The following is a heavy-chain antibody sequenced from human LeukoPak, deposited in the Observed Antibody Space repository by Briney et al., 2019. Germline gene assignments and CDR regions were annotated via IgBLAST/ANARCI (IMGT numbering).Heavy chain of an antibody. D-gene: IGHD3-16*02. Sequence: PGGPLRLSCAASGFTFSSYWMHWVRQAPGKGLVWVSRINSDGSSTSYADSVKGRFTISRDNAKNTLYLQMNSLRAEDTAVYYCARVILGSRDFDYWGQGTLVTVSS. V-gene: IGHV3-74*01. J-gene: IGHJ4*02. CDR2: INSDGSST. CDR1: GFTFSSYW. CDR3: ARVILGSRDFDY.